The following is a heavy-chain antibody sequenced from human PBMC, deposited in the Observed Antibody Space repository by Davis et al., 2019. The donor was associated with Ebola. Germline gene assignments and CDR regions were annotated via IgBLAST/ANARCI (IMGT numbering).Heavy chain of an antibody. D-gene: IGHD5-18*01. Sequence: GESLKISCAASGFTFSGYAMSWVRQAPGKGLEWVSAIGSRADRTFYADSVKGRFTISRDNAKNSLYLQMNSLRDEDTAVYYCARDLPLRGYSYRSVMDVWGQGTTVTVSS. V-gene: IGHV3-23*01. CDR1: GFTFSGYA. J-gene: IGHJ6*02. CDR2: IGSRADRT. CDR3: ARDLPLRGYSYRSVMDV.